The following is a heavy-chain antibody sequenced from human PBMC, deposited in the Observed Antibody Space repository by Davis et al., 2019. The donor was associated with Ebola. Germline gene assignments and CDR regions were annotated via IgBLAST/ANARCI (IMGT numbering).Heavy chain of an antibody. CDR2: ISGSGGST. CDR3: TMNIPAAMGGMDV. CDR1: GFTFSSYA. V-gene: IGHV3-23*01. J-gene: IGHJ6*02. D-gene: IGHD2-2*01. Sequence: GESLKISCAASGFTFSSYAMSWVRQAPGKGLEWVSAISGSGGSTYYADSVKGRFTISRDNAKNSLYLQMNSLRADDTAVYYCTMNIPAAMGGMDVWGQGTTLTVSS.